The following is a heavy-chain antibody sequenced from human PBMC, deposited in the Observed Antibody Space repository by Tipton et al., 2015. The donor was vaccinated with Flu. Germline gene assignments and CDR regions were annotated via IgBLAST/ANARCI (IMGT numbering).Heavy chain of an antibody. CDR1: GATFNKYA. J-gene: IGHJ4*02. D-gene: IGHD4-23*01. V-gene: IGHV1-69*09. CDR2: VIPFAAIT. Sequence: QLVQSGAEVKKPGSSVKVSCKTSGATFNKYAFNWIRQAPGQGLEWMGRVIPFAAITNYAQKFQGRLTITSDKSTGTVYMGLSSLRSEDAAIYFCATGYGGYSVDNWGLGTLVAVSS. CDR3: ATGYGGYSVDN.